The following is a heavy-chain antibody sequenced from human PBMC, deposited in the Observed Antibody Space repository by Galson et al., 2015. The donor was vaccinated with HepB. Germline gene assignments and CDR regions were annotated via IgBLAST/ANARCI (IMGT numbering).Heavy chain of an antibody. CDR2: IYYSGST. Sequence: ETLSLTCTVSGGSISSSSYYWGWIRQPPGKGLEWIGSIYYSGSTYYNPSLKSRVTISVDTPKNQFSLKLSSVTAADTAVYYCAREVPATVTTSDNWFDPWGQGTLVTVSS. D-gene: IGHD4-17*01. CDR1: GGSISSSSYY. V-gene: IGHV4-39*02. J-gene: IGHJ5*02. CDR3: AREVPATVTTSDNWFDP.